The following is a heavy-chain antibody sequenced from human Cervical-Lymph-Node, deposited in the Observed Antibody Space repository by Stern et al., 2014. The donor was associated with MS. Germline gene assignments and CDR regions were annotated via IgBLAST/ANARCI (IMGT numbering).Heavy chain of an antibody. CDR3: ARGNWNYEGMGY. Sequence: VQLVESGGGVVQPGRSLRLSCAASGFTFSNYGMHWVRQAPGTGLEWLAVIWYDGNKKYYADSVKGRFTISRDNSKNTLFLQMSSLTAEDTALYYCARGNWNYEGMGYWGQGTLVTVSS. CDR1: GFTFSNYG. CDR2: IWYDGNKK. V-gene: IGHV3-33*01. J-gene: IGHJ4*02. D-gene: IGHD1-7*01.